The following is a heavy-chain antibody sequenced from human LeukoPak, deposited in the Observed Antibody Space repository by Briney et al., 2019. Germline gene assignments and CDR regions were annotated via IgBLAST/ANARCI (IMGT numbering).Heavy chain of an antibody. J-gene: IGHJ4*02. V-gene: IGHV3-48*04. CDR1: GFRFSGYS. CDR3: ALQADY. Sequence: PGGSLRLSCEASGFRFSGYSMNWVRQAPGKGLEWVSYISHTGSTMSYADSVKGRFTISRDNARNSLHLQMNSLRAEDTAVYYCALQADYWGQGTLVTVSS. CDR2: ISHTGSTM.